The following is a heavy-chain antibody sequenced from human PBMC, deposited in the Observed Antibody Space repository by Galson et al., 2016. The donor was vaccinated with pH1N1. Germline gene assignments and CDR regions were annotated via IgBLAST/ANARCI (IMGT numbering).Heavy chain of an antibody. CDR3: ARDPKVGVRASGY. D-gene: IGHD3-10*01. Sequence: SVKASCKASGYTFTSYGISWVRQAPGQGLEWVGWISVYNGNTDYAQKVQGRVAMTTDTSTNTAYMELKSLRSDDTAVYYCARDPKVGVRASGYWGQGTLVTVSS. CDR2: ISVYNGNT. J-gene: IGHJ4*02. V-gene: IGHV1-18*01. CDR1: GYTFTSYG.